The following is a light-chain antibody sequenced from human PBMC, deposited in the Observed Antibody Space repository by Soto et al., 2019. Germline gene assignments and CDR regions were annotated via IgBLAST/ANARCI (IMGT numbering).Light chain of an antibody. J-gene: IGKJ5*01. Sequence: VWPQSTATLSLSPGERSTLSCTSIQSLSSYLAWYQKKPGQAPRLLIYAASNRATGIPARFSGSGSGTDFTLTISSLEPEDFAVYYCQQRNNSPPGISFGHRTRLAN. CDR1: QSLSSY. CDR3: QQRNNSPPGIS. CDR2: AAS. V-gene: IGKV3-11*01.